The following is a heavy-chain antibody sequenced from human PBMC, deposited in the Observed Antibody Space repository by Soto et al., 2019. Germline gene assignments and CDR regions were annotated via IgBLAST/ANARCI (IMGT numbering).Heavy chain of an antibody. Sequence: GGSLRLSCAASGFTFSSYGMHWVRQAPGKGLEWVALISYDGGDKYYGDSVKGRFTISGDNSENTLYLQMNSLRVDDTAVYYCAKLRLTFYYDSSGYYSDAFDIWGQGTMVTVSS. V-gene: IGHV3-30*18. CDR3: AKLRLTFYYDSSGYYSDAFDI. J-gene: IGHJ3*02. D-gene: IGHD3-22*01. CDR1: GFTFSSYG. CDR2: ISYDGGDK.